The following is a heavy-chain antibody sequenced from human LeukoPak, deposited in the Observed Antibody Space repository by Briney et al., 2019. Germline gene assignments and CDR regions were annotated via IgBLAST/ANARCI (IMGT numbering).Heavy chain of an antibody. CDR2: IRYDGSNK. CDR1: GFTFSSYG. CDR3: AKDQSYSSSWHYFDY. Sequence: PGGSLRLPCAASGFTFSSYGMHWVRQAPGKGLEWVAFIRYDGSNKYYADSVKGRFTISRDNSKNTLYLQMNSLRAEDTAVYYCAKDQSYSSSWHYFDYWGQGTLVTVSS. V-gene: IGHV3-30*02. D-gene: IGHD6-13*01. J-gene: IGHJ4*02.